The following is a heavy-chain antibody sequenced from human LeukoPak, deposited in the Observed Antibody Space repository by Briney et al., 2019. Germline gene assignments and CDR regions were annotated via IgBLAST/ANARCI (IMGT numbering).Heavy chain of an antibody. J-gene: IGHJ2*01. CDR2: IYYSGST. CDR1: GGSISSHY. V-gene: IGHV4-59*11. Sequence: SQTLSLACTVSGGSISSHYWSWIRQPPGKGLEWIGYIYYSGSTNYNPSLKSRVTISVDTSKNQFSLKLSSVTAADTAVYYCARYGYAVYWYFDLWGRGTLVTVSS. CDR3: ARYGYAVYWYFDL. D-gene: IGHD5-18*01.